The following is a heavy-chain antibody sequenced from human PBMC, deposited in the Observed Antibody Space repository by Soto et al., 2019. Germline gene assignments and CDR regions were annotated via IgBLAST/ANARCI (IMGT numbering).Heavy chain of an antibody. CDR3: ASRDPGTSVDY. J-gene: IGHJ4*02. CDR1: GGSFTSNNW. CDR2: IYRTGST. D-gene: IGHD1-7*01. V-gene: IGHV4-4*02. Sequence: PSETLSLTCAVSGGSFTSNNWWAWVRQPPGQGLEWIGEIYRTGSTNYNPSIKSRGTISLDKSENQFSLKGTSLTAADTAVYYCASRDPGTSVDYWGQVTLVTVSS.